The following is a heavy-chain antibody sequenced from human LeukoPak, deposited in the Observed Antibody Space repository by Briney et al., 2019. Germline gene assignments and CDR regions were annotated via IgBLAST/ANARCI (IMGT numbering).Heavy chain of an antibody. Sequence: PSETLSLTCAVYGGSFSGYYWSWIRQPPGKGLDWIGEINHSESTHYNPSLKSRVTISIDTSKNQLSLKLSSVTAADTAMYYCARAYSSSGLFHYWGQGTLVAVSS. CDR3: ARAYSSSGLFHY. J-gene: IGHJ4*02. CDR1: GGSFSGYY. CDR2: INHSEST. V-gene: IGHV4-34*01. D-gene: IGHD6-6*01.